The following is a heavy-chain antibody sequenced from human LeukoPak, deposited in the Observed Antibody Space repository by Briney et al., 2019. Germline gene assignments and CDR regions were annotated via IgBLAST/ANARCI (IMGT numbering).Heavy chain of an antibody. CDR2: INPNSGGT. V-gene: IGHV1-2*02. D-gene: IGHD6-13*01. CDR1: GYTFTGYY. Sequence: ASVKASCKASGYTFTGYYMHWVRQAPGQGLEWMGWINPNSGGTNYAQKFQGRVTMTRDTSISTAYMELSRLRSDDTAVYYCARGPLPLAAAGGIRMDVWGQGTTVTVSS. CDR3: ARGPLPLAAAGGIRMDV. J-gene: IGHJ6*02.